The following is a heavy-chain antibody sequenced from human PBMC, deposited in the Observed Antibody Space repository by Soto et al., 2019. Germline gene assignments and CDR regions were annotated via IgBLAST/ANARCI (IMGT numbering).Heavy chain of an antibody. D-gene: IGHD6-6*01. CDR1: GFTFNNAW. Sequence: GGSLRLSCAGSGFTFNNAWMSWVRQAPGKGLEWVVRIKKENDGGTTDYAASVKGRFTISRDDSKNTVFLQMNSMTTEDTAVYYCTTVFISSSYFDXWGPGTLVTVSX. V-gene: IGHV3-15*01. CDR2: IKKENDGGTT. J-gene: IGHJ4*02. CDR3: TTVFISSSYFDX.